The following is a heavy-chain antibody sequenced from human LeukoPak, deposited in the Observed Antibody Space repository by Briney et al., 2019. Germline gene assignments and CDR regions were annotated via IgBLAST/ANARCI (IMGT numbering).Heavy chain of an antibody. CDR2: ISWDGTT. D-gene: IGHD3-22*01. CDR3: ARRSYDSSVYYRYMYYFDY. J-gene: IGHJ4*02. V-gene: IGHV3-43*01. CDR1: GFTFEDHT. Sequence: PGGSLRLSCAASGFTFEDHTMHWVRQAPGKTLEWVSLISWDGTTYYTDSVKGRFTISRDNSNNSLYLQMDTLRSEDTAFYYCARRSYDSSVYYRYMYYFDYWGQGTLATVSS.